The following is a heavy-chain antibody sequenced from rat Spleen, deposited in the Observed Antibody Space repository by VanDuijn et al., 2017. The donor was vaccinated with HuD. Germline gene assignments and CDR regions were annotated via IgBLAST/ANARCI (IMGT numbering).Heavy chain of an antibody. CDR3: ARHALMYTTDPFAY. CDR1: GFTFSDYN. J-gene: IGHJ3*01. Sequence: EVHLVESDGGLVQPGRSLKLSCVASGFTFSDYNMAWVRQAPKKGLEWVATISYDGSSTYYRDSVKGRFTISRDNAKSTLYLQMDSLRSEDTATYYCARHALMYTTDPFAYWGQGTLVTVSS. V-gene: IGHV5-7*01. CDR2: ISYDGSST. D-gene: IGHD1-6*01.